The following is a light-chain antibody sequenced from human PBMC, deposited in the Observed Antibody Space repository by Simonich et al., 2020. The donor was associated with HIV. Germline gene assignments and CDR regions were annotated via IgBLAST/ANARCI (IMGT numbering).Light chain of an antibody. CDR1: QSVLYSSNNKNY. CDR2: WAS. V-gene: IGKV4-1*01. J-gene: IGKJ5*01. Sequence: DIVMTQSPDSLAVSLGERATINCKSSQSVLYSSNNKNYLAWYQQKPGQPPKLLIYWASTRESGVPDRCSGSGSGTDFTLTSSSLQAEDVAVYYCQQYYSTPITFGQGTRLEMK. CDR3: QQYYSTPIT.